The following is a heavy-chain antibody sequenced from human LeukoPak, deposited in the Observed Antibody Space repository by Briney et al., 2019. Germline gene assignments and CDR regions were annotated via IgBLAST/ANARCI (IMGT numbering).Heavy chain of an antibody. CDR3: AILTNWGSSDNWFDP. V-gene: IGHV4-59*01. CDR1: GGSISSYY. CDR2: IYYSGST. Sequence: SETLSLTCTVSGGSISSYYWSWIRQPPGKGLEWIGYIYYSGSTHYNPSLKSRVTISVDTSKNQFSLKLSSVTAADTAVYYCAILTNWGSSDNWFDPWGQGTLVTVSS. D-gene: IGHD7-27*01. J-gene: IGHJ5*02.